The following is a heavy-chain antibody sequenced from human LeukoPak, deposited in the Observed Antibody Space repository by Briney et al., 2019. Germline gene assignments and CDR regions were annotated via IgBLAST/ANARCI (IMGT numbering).Heavy chain of an antibody. D-gene: IGHD6-19*01. CDR1: GYTFTSYD. V-gene: IGHV1-18*01. Sequence: ASVKVSCKASGYTFTSYDINWVRQATGQGLEWMGWISAYNGNTNYAQKLQGRVTMTTDTSTSTAYIELRSLRSDDTAVYYCARQWLPSYNWFDPWGQGTLVTVSS. J-gene: IGHJ5*02. CDR2: ISAYNGNT. CDR3: ARQWLPSYNWFDP.